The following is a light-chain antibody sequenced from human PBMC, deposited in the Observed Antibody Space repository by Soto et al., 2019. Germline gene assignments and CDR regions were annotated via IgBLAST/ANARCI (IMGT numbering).Light chain of an antibody. CDR1: SSDFGSYNL. J-gene: IGLJ1*01. V-gene: IGLV2-23*02. Sequence: QSALTQPASVSGSPGQSITLSCTGSSSDFGSYNLVSWYQQHPGTAPKLMIYEATKRPSGISNRFSGSKSGNTASLTISGLQAEDEADYYCSSYAGSGTFKVFGTGTKLTVL. CDR2: EAT. CDR3: SSYAGSGTFKV.